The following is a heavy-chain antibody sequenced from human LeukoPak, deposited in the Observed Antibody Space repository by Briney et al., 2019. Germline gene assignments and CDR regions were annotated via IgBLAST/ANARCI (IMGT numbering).Heavy chain of an antibody. V-gene: IGHV3-30*18. CDR3: AKDRLWFGELLYGMDV. J-gene: IGHJ6*02. CDR2: ILYDGSK. Sequence: PGGSLRLSCAASGFTFSSYGMHWVRQAPGKGLEWGAVILYDGSKYYADTVKGRFTISRDNSKNTLYLQMNSLRAEDTAVYYCAKDRLWFGELLYGMDVWGQGTTGTVPS. CDR1: GFTFSSYG. D-gene: IGHD3-10*01.